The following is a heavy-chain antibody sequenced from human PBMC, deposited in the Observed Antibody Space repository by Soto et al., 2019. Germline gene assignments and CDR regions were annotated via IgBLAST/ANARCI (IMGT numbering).Heavy chain of an antibody. CDR1: GFTADDYA. J-gene: IGHJ4*02. V-gene: IGHV3-9*02. CDR2: ISSNSDTI. Sequence: EVQLVESGGGLVQPGRSLRLSCVASGFTADDYAMHWVRQAPGKGLEWVSGISSNSDTIDYADSVKGRFTISRDNAKNSLFLQMNSLRSEDTALYYCAKETKWGGMTWGQGTLVTVSS. D-gene: IGHD3-16*01. CDR3: AKETKWGGMT.